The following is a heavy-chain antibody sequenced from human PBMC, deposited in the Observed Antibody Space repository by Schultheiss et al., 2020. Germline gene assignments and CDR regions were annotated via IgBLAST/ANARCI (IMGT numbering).Heavy chain of an antibody. D-gene: IGHD3-22*01. Sequence: SETLSLTCAVSGGSISSSNWWSWVRQPPGKGLEWIGEIYHSGSTYYNPSLKSRVTISVDTSKNQFSLKLSSVTAADTAVYYCARHVHYYDSSGFCYWGQGTLVTVSS. V-gene: IGHV4-4*02. CDR1: GGSISSSNW. CDR2: IYHSGST. J-gene: IGHJ4*02. CDR3: ARHVHYYDSSGFCY.